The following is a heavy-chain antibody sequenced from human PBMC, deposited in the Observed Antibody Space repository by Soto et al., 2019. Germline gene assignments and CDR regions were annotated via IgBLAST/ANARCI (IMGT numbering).Heavy chain of an antibody. Sequence: PGGSLRLSCAASRFTFSTYWMTWVRQAPGKGLEWVANINQDGSEKYYTDSVKGRFTISRDNAKNSLYLQMTSLRAEDTAVYHCAGGNSLDVWGQGTMVTVSS. CDR1: RFTFSTYW. V-gene: IGHV3-7*01. CDR3: AGGNSLDV. J-gene: IGHJ6*02. CDR2: INQDGSEK.